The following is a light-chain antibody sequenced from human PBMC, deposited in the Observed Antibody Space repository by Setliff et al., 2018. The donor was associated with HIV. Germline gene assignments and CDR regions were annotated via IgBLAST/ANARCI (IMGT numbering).Light chain of an antibody. J-gene: IGLJ1*01. CDR3: QAWDSSSYV. V-gene: IGLV3-21*01. CDR1: NIGSKS. Sequence: SYELTQPPSVSVAPGKTARITCGGNNIGSKSVHWYQQKPGQAPVLVVYDDNDRPSGIPERFSGSNSGNTATLTISRVEAGDEADYYCQAWDSSSYVFGTGTKVTVL. CDR2: DDN.